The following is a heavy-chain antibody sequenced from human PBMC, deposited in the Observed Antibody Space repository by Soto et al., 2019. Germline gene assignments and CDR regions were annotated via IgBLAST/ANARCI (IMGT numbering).Heavy chain of an antibody. CDR2: IIPISGTA. V-gene: IGHV1-69*06. CDR3: ARGEGYCSGGSCYGNWYFDL. J-gene: IGHJ2*01. CDR1: GGTFSSYA. D-gene: IGHD2-15*01. Sequence: QVQLVQSGAEVKKPGSSVKVSCKASGGTFSSYAISWVRQAPGQGLEWMGGIIPISGTANYAQKFQGRVTITADKSTSTAYMELSSLRSEDTAVYYCARGEGYCSGGSCYGNWYFDLWGRGTLVTVSS.